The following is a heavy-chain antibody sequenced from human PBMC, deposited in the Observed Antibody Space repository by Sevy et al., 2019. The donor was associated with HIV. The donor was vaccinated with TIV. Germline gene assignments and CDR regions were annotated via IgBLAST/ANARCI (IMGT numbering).Heavy chain of an antibody. CDR2: IYYSGCT. D-gene: IGHD3-3*01. Sequence: SETLSLTCTVSGGSVSSGSYYWSWIRQPPGKGLEWIGYIYYSGCTNYNPSLKSRVTISVDTSKNQFSLKLSSVTAADTAVYYCARAPTTIFGVVTIFDYWGQGTLVTVSS. CDR1: GGSVSSGSYY. J-gene: IGHJ4*02. CDR3: ARAPTTIFGVVTIFDY. V-gene: IGHV4-61*01.